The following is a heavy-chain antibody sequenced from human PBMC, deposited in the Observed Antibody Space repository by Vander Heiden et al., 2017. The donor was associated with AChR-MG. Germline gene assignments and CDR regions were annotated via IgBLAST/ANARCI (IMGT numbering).Heavy chain of an antibody. Sequence: QLQLQESGSGLVKPSQTLSLTCAVPGGSISSGGYSWSWIRQPPGKGLEWIGYIYHSGSTYYNPSLKSRVTISVDRSKNQFSLKLSSVTAADTAVYYCARDYYGSGSYYRDAFDIWCQGTMVTVSS. CDR3: ARDYYGSGSYYRDAFDI. J-gene: IGHJ3*02. V-gene: IGHV4-30-2*01. CDR1: GGSISSGGYS. CDR2: IYHSGST. D-gene: IGHD3-10*01.